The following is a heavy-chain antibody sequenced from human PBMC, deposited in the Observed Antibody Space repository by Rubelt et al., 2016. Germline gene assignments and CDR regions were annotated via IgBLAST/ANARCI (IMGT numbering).Heavy chain of an antibody. Sequence: QVQLQESGPGLVKPSETLSLTCTVSGGSISSYYWSWIRQPPGKGLEWIGYIYYSGSTNYNPSLKSRVTIAVDTSKNQFSLKLSSVTAADTAVYYCARVNGYYYDSSGYYPNWFDPWGQGTLVTVSS. V-gene: IGHV4-59*01. CDR2: IYYSGST. D-gene: IGHD3-22*01. CDR3: ARVNGYYYDSSGYYPNWFDP. CDR1: GGSISSYY. J-gene: IGHJ5*02.